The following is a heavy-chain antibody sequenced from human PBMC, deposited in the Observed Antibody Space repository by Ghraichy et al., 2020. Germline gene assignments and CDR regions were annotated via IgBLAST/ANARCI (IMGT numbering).Heavy chain of an antibody. V-gene: IGHV3-9*01. CDR1: GFQFEDYA. D-gene: IGHD2-2*01. CDR3: AKDISHLVVVPAVHGFDT. CDR2: IDWRSDNV. Sequence: GGSLRLSCAASGFQFEDYAMHWVRRGPGKGLEWVSSIDWRSDNVVYADSVKGRFTISRDNAQNSLFLQMDSLKKEDTALYYCAKDISHLVVVPAVHGFDTWGQGTTVIVSS. J-gene: IGHJ3*02.